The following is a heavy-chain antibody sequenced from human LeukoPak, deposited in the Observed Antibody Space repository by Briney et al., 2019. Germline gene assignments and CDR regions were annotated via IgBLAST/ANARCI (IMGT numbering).Heavy chain of an antibody. CDR3: ARDPQRWLQLPGDY. V-gene: IGHV1-2*02. Sequence: EASVKVSCKASGYTFTGYYMHWVRQAPGQGLERMGWINPNSGGTNYAQKFQGRVTMTRDTSISTAYMELSRLRSDDTAVYYCARDPQRWLQLPGDYWGQGTLVTVSS. CDR1: GYTFTGYY. D-gene: IGHD5-24*01. J-gene: IGHJ4*02. CDR2: INPNSGGT.